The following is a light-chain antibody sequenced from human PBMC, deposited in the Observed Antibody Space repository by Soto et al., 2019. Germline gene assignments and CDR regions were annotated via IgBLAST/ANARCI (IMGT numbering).Light chain of an antibody. Sequence: QSALTQPPSASETPGQTVSISCSGSNSNIASNTVNWYQHLPGTAPKLPIYYNNQRPSGVPDRFSGSKSGTSASLAISGLQSEDESDDYCAAWDDTLKRYVFGTGTKVTVL. J-gene: IGLJ1*01. CDR2: YNN. CDR3: AAWDDTLKRYV. V-gene: IGLV1-44*01. CDR1: NSNIASNT.